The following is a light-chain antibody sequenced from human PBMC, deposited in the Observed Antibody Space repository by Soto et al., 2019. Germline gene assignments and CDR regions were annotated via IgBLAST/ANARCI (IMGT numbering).Light chain of an antibody. CDR3: MIWHSSAYV. J-gene: IGLJ1*01. CDR2: YKSDSDK. CDR1: SGINVDTYR. V-gene: IGLV5-45*03. Sequence: QLVLTQPSSLSASPGASASLTCTLRSGINVDTYRIYWYQQKPGSPPQYLLRYKSDSDKQQGSGVTSRFSASKDASANAGILLISGLQSEDEADYSCMIWHSSAYVFGTGTKVTVL.